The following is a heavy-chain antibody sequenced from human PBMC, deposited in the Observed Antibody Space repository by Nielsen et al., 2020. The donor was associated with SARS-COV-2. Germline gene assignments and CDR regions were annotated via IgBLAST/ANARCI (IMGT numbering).Heavy chain of an antibody. CDR3: ASPFDY. Sequence: GGSLRLSCAASGFSFSSYVMGWVRQAPGKRLECVSVIYGDGATTYYADSVRGRFTISRDNSRNALYLQMNSLRADDTALYYCASPFDYWGRGTLVTVSS. CDR2: IYGDGATT. J-gene: IGHJ4*02. CDR1: GFSFSSYV. V-gene: IGHV3-23*03.